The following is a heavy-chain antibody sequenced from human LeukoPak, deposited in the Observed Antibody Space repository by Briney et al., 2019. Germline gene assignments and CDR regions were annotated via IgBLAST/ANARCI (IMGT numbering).Heavy chain of an antibody. Sequence: SVKVSCKASGSTFSSYAFSWVRQPPGQGLEWMGGFIPIFGTANYAQKFQGRVTFTADESTSTAYMELSSLRSEDTAVYYCARGLRYFDWLSTIHYYYYFMDVWGKGTTVTISS. J-gene: IGHJ6*03. CDR1: GSTFSSYA. D-gene: IGHD3-9*01. V-gene: IGHV1-69*13. CDR2: FIPIFGTA. CDR3: ARGLRYFDWLSTIHYYYYFMDV.